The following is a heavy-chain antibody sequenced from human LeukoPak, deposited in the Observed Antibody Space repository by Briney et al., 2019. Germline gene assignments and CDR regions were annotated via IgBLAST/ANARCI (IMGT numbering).Heavy chain of an antibody. Sequence: SETLSLTCTVSGGSISSSSSYWGWIRQPPGKGLEWVGSTFYSGSTYYNPSLKSRVTISVDTSKNQFSMMLSSVTAADTAVYYCARLAGYSGTWYPVGAFDIWGQGTMVTVSS. CDR1: GGSISSSSSY. D-gene: IGHD6-13*01. V-gene: IGHV4-39*01. J-gene: IGHJ3*02. CDR2: TFYSGST. CDR3: ARLAGYSGTWYPVGAFDI.